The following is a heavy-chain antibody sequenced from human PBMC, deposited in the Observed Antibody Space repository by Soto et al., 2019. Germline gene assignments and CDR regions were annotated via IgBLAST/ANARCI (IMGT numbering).Heavy chain of an antibody. CDR1: GGSITNYY. Sequence: QVQLQQSGPGLVKASETLSLTCTVSGGSITNYYWSWIRQPAGKGLEWMGRMYTKERTNYNLSFKSRVTMSVDTSKNQFSLKLNAVTATDTAVYYCARDDYKDGGNNWFDPWGQGTLVTVSS. V-gene: IGHV4-4*07. J-gene: IGHJ5*02. D-gene: IGHD3-16*01. CDR3: ARDDYKDGGNNWFDP. CDR2: MYTKERT.